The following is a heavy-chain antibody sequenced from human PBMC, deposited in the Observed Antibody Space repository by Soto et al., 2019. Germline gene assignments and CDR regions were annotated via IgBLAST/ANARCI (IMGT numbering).Heavy chain of an antibody. CDR3: VKAPGGDGPYYYYGMDV. V-gene: IGHV3-64D*08. D-gene: IGHD2-21*02. CDR2: ISSNGGST. CDR1: GFTFSSYA. Sequence: PGGSLRLSCSASGFTFSSYAMHWVRQAPGKGLEYVSAISSNGGSTYYADSVKGRFTISRDNSKNTLYLQMSSLRAEDTAVYYCVKAPGGDGPYYYYGMDVWGQGTTVTVSS. J-gene: IGHJ6*02.